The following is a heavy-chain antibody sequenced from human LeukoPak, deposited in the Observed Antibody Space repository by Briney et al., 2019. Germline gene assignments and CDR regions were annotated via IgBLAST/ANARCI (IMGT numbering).Heavy chain of an antibody. V-gene: IGHV1-2*06. CDR1: GYTFTGYY. D-gene: IGHD3-3*01. Sequence: ASVKVSCKDSGYTFTGYYMHWVRQAPGQGLEWMGRINPNSGGTNYAQKFQGRVTMTRDTSISTAYMELSRLRSDDTAVYYCARETKLEWLLIFDYWGQGTLVTVSS. CDR3: ARETKLEWLLIFDY. J-gene: IGHJ4*02. CDR2: INPNSGGT.